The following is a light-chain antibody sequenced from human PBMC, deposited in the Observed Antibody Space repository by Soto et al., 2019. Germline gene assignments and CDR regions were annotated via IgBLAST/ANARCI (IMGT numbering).Light chain of an antibody. Sequence: QSVLTQPASVSGSPGQSITISCTGTSSDVGGYDHDSWYQQHPGKAPKLIIYDVTVRPSGISRRFSGSKSDNTASLAVSGLQPEDEADYYCSSYTNKDTLLFGGGTKLTVL. J-gene: IGLJ3*02. CDR1: SSDVGGYDH. V-gene: IGLV2-14*03. CDR2: DVT. CDR3: SSYTNKDTLL.